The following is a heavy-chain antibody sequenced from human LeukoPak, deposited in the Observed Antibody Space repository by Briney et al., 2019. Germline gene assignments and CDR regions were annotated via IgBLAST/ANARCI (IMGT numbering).Heavy chain of an antibody. V-gene: IGHV4-30-4*07. CDR1: GGSISSAGYS. Sequence: TSQTLSLTCAVSGGSISSAGYSWSWIRQPPGKGLEWIGYFSYSGSTEYNPSLKSRVTISVDTSKSQFSLKLSSVTAADTAVYYCARQPGTYYGTYFDYWGQGTLVTVSS. CDR3: ARQPGTYYGTYFDY. CDR2: FSYSGST. D-gene: IGHD1-26*01. J-gene: IGHJ4*02.